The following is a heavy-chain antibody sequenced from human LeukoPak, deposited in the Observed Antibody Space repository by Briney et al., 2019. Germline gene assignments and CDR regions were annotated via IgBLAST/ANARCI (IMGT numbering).Heavy chain of an antibody. V-gene: IGHV3-64D*06. Sequence: PGGSLRLSCSASGFTFSSYAMHWVRQAPGKGLEYVSAISSNGGSTYYADSVKGRFTISRDNSKNTLYLQMSSLRAEDTAVYYCVKTSEGNWNDPDYSYYYGMDVWGKGTTVTVSS. D-gene: IGHD1-1*01. CDR1: GFTFSSYA. CDR3: VKTSEGNWNDPDYSYYYGMDV. J-gene: IGHJ6*04. CDR2: ISSNGGST.